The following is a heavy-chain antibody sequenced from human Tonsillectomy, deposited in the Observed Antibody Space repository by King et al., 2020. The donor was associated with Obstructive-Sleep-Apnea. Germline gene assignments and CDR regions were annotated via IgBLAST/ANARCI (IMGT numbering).Heavy chain of an antibody. J-gene: IGHJ4*02. CDR1: GFTFSSYA. Sequence: VQLVESGGGVVQPGRSLRLSCAASGFTFSSYAMHWVRQAPGKGLEWVAVISYDGSNKYYADSVKGRFTISRDNSKNTLYLQMNSLRAEDTAVYYCARDYLVVKPWDYAGRPDLTCGGDCFVDYWGQGTLVTVSS. V-gene: IGHV3-30*04. CDR3: ARDYLVVKPWDYAGRPDLTCGGDCFVDY. D-gene: IGHD2-21*02. CDR2: ISYDGSNK.